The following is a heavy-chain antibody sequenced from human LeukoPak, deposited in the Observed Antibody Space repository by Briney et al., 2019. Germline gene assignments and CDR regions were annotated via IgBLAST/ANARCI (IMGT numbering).Heavy chain of an antibody. D-gene: IGHD3-10*01. J-gene: IGHJ4*02. CDR3: ARVPAYYGSGSPHFDY. CDR1: GFTFSSYA. CDR2: ISYDGSNK. V-gene: IGHV3-30-3*01. Sequence: GGSLRLSCAASGFTFSSYAMHWVRQAPGKGLEWVAVISYDGSNKYYADSVKGRFTISRDNSKNTLYLQMNSLRAEDTAVYYCARVPAYYGSGSPHFDYWGQGTLVTVSS.